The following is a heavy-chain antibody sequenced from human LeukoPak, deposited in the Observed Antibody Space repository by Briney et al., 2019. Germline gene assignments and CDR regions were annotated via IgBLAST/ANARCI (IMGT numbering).Heavy chain of an antibody. J-gene: IGHJ4*02. CDR1: GGSISGYY. Sequence: PSETLSLTCTVSGGSISGYYWSWIRQPPGKGLEWIGYIYYSGSTNYNPSLKSRVTISVDTSKNQFSLKLSSVTAADTAVYYCARGGGHCSGGSCYNFYYWGQGTLVTVSS. CDR2: IYYSGST. D-gene: IGHD2-15*01. V-gene: IGHV4-59*01. CDR3: ARGGGHCSGGSCYNFYY.